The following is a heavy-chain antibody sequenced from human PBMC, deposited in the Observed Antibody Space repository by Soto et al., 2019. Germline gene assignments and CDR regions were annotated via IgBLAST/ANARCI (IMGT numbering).Heavy chain of an antibody. J-gene: IGHJ4*02. Sequence: QVQLQQWGAGLLKPSETLSLTCAVYGGSFSGYYWSWIRQPPGKGLEWIGEINHSGSTNYNPSLKSRVTISVDTSKNQFSLKLSSVTAADTAVYYCASLGATMSPFDYWGQGTLVTVS. CDR2: INHSGST. D-gene: IGHD5-12*01. CDR1: GGSFSGYY. CDR3: ASLGATMSPFDY. V-gene: IGHV4-34*01.